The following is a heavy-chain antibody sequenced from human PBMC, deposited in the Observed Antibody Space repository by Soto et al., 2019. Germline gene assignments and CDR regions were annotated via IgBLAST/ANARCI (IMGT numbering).Heavy chain of an antibody. CDR1: GDSINSGYSY. CDR3: ARVAPDLRYFDS. V-gene: IGHV4-30-4*01. CDR2: IYYSGST. J-gene: IGHJ4*02. Sequence: PSETLSLTCTVSGDSINSGYSYWSWVRQSPGKGLEWIGYIYYSGSTYYKPSLKSRLIISIDTPRNQFSLKLTSATAADTAVYFCARVAPDLRYFDSWGQGTLVTVSS.